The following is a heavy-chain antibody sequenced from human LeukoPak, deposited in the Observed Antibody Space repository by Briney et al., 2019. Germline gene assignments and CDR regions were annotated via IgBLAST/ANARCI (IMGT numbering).Heavy chain of an antibody. V-gene: IGHV4-4*07. Sequence: SETLSLTCTVSGDSIGNYYWSWIRQPAGKGLEWIGRIYTSGSTNYKPSLKSRVTMSVDTSKNQFFLKLTSVTAADTAVYYCARGPAHGGNSFAFDIWGQGTMVTVSS. J-gene: IGHJ3*02. D-gene: IGHD4-23*01. CDR1: GDSIGNYY. CDR2: IYTSGST. CDR3: ARGPAHGGNSFAFDI.